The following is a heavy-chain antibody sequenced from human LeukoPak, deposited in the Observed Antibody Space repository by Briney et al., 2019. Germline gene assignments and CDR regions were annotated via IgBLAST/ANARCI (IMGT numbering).Heavy chain of an antibody. Sequence: SGTLSLTCTVSGGSISSSSYYWGWIRQPPGKGLEWIGSIYYSGSTYYNPSLKSRVTISVDTSKNQFSLKLSSVTAADTAVYYCARHGGDIVVVVAGQGGYFDYWGQGTLVTVSS. J-gene: IGHJ4*02. V-gene: IGHV4-39*01. CDR1: GGSISSSSYY. CDR3: ARHGGDIVVVVAGQGGYFDY. D-gene: IGHD2-15*01. CDR2: IYYSGST.